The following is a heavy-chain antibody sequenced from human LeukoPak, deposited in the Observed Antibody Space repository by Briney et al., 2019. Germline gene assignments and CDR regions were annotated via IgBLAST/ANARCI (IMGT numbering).Heavy chain of an antibody. V-gene: IGHV3-30*18. J-gene: IGHJ3*01. CDR1: GFSLSSYG. CDR2: ISYDGSDK. Sequence: PGESLRLSCAASGFSLSSYGMHWVRQAPGKGLEWVAIISYDGSDKYYADSVKGRFTISRDNSKNTLYLQMNSLRAEDTAVYYCAKGCTLFWLKDAFDVWGQGTMVTVSS. D-gene: IGHD3-9*01. CDR3: AKGCTLFWLKDAFDV.